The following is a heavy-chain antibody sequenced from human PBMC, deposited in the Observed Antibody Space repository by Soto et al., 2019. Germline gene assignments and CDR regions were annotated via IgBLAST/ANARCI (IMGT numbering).Heavy chain of an antibody. D-gene: IGHD6-13*01. V-gene: IGHV4-59*01. Sequence: PSETLSLTCTVSGGSISSYYWSWIRQPPGKGLEWIGYIYYSGSTNYNPSLKSRVTISVDTSKNQFSLKLSSVTAADTAMYYCARAPGSSWKSNWFDPWGQGTLVTVSS. CDR2: IYYSGST. CDR3: ARAPGSSWKSNWFDP. CDR1: GGSISSYY. J-gene: IGHJ5*02.